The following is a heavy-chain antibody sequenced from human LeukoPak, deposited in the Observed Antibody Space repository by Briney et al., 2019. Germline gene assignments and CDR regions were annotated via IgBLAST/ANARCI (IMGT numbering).Heavy chain of an antibody. D-gene: IGHD3-3*01. Sequence: LGGSLRLSCAASGFTFSSYSMNWVRQAPGKGLEWVSSISSSSSYIYYADSVKGRFTISRDNAKNSLYLQMNSLRAEDTAVYYCARDNINFWSGYYLDYYYYGMDVWGQGTTVTVSS. V-gene: IGHV3-21*01. J-gene: IGHJ6*02. CDR2: ISSSSSYI. CDR3: ARDNINFWSGYYLDYYYYGMDV. CDR1: GFTFSSYS.